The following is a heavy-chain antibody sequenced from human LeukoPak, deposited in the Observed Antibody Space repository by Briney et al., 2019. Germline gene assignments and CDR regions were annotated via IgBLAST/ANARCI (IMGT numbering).Heavy chain of an antibody. D-gene: IGHD2-15*01. Sequence: SETLSLTCAVYGGSFSGYYWSWIRQPPGKGLEWIGEINHSGSTNYNPSLKSRVTISVDTSKNQFSLKLSSVTAADTAVYYCARVRYCSGGSCHSGGDYWGQGTLVTVSS. CDR3: ARVRYCSGGSCHSGGDY. CDR1: GGSFSGYY. V-gene: IGHV4-34*01. J-gene: IGHJ4*02. CDR2: INHSGST.